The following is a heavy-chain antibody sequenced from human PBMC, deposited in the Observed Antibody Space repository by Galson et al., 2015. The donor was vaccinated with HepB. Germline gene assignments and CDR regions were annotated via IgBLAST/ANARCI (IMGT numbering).Heavy chain of an antibody. CDR2: IFSNDEK. CDR1: RMG. Sequence: RMGVSWIRQPPGKALEWLAHIFSNDEKSYSTSLKSRLTISKDTSKSQVVLTMTNMDPVDTATYYCARLMTTVTTFGMDVWGQGTTVTVSS. J-gene: IGHJ6*02. CDR3: ARLMTTVTTFGMDV. D-gene: IGHD4-17*01. V-gene: IGHV2-26*01.